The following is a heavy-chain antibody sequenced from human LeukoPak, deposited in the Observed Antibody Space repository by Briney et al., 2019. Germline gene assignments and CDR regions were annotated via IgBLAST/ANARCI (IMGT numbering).Heavy chain of an antibody. CDR3: AINSEKPY. CDR2: IYSGGST. Sequence: GGSLRLSCAASGFTFSSYGMSWVRQAPGKGLEWVSVIYSGGSTYYAESVKGRFTISRDNSKNTLYLQMNSLRAEDTAVYYCAINSEKPYWGQGTLVTVSS. V-gene: IGHV3-53*01. CDR1: GFTFSSYG. J-gene: IGHJ4*02. D-gene: IGHD1-26*01.